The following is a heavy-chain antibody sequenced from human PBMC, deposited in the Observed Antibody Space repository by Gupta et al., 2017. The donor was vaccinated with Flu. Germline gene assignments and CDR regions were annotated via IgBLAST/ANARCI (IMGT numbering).Heavy chain of an antibody. V-gene: IGHV4-31*02. CDR3: ARDKRHYSNRVSNWFDP. CDR2: INYSGNT. D-gene: IGHD4-4*01. CDR1: YY. J-gene: IGHJ5*02. Sequence: YYWSWIRQHPGKGLEWIGYINYSGNTYYNPSLKSRVTILGDTSKNQFSLYLSSVTAADTAVYYCARDKRHYSNRVSNWFDPWGQGTLVTVSS.